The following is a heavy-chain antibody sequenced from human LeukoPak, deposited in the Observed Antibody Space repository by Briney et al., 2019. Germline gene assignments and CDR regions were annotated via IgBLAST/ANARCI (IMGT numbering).Heavy chain of an antibody. Sequence: ASVKVSCKASGYTFTGYYMHWVRQAPGQGLEWMGWINPNSGGTNYAQKFQGRVTTTRDTSISTAYMELSRLRSDDTAVYYCARDRVGQQLVGRKNNYYYMDVWGKGTTVTISS. V-gene: IGHV1-2*02. CDR2: INPNSGGT. D-gene: IGHD6-13*01. J-gene: IGHJ6*03. CDR1: GYTFTGYY. CDR3: ARDRVGQQLVGRKNNYYYMDV.